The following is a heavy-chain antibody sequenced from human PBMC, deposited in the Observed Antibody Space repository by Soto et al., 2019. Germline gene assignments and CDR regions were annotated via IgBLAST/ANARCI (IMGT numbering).Heavy chain of an antibody. V-gene: IGHV3-30*18. CDR3: PKDEGVGGTLGLFDY. Sequence: QVQLVESGGGAVQPGESLRLSCVASGFDFTYYAMHWVRQAPGKGLESVAVMSSDGSKIHHTDSVKGRFTISRDNSKNTLYLQMESLRKEDTAVYFCPKDEGVGGTLGLFDYWGQGTLVSVSS. J-gene: IGHJ4*02. CDR2: MSSDGSKI. D-gene: IGHD1-26*01. CDR1: GFDFTYYA.